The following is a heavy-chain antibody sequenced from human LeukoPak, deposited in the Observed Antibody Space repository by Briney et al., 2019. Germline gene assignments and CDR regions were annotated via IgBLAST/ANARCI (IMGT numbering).Heavy chain of an antibody. Sequence: GGSLRLSCAASGFTFSSYAMSWVRQAPGKGLEWVSAISGSGGSTYYADPVKGRFTISRDNSKNTLYLQMNSLRAEDTAVYYCAKAYSSSSGGLDDYWGQGTLVTVSS. D-gene: IGHD6-6*01. CDR1: GFTFSSYA. CDR3: AKAYSSSSGGLDDY. J-gene: IGHJ4*02. V-gene: IGHV3-23*01. CDR2: ISGSGGST.